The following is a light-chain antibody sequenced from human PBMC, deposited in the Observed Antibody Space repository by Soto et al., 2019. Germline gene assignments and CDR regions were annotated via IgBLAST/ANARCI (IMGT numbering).Light chain of an antibody. Sequence: AILFTPSASSLSASVGTRVTITCRASQGINTFLAWYQQKPGKAPELLIFDASNLKSGVSSRFSGSGSGTEFTLTISRLQPDDVATYYCLQYSSHSWTFGQGTKVDIK. CDR2: DAS. CDR1: QGINTF. J-gene: IGKJ1*01. V-gene: IGKV1-13*02. CDR3: LQYSSHSWT.